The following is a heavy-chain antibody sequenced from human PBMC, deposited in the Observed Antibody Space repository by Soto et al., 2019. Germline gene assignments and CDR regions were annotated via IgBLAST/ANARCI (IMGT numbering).Heavy chain of an antibody. V-gene: IGHV3-30*10. CDR2: VSFDGVNK. CDR1: GFTLNTYS. D-gene: IGHD6-13*01. CDR3: ARDPDLIEAAGNYFDY. J-gene: IGHJ4*02. Sequence: PVESLTLSCSVSGFTLNTYSMHWVRQAPGKGLEWVAVVSFDGVNKHYRDSVKGRFTSARDIVKNMVYLQMISLRFEDTALYYCARDPDLIEAAGNYFDYWGQGTLVTVSS.